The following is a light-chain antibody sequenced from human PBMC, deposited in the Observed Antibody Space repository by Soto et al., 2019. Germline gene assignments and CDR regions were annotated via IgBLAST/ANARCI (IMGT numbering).Light chain of an antibody. CDR2: DAS. CDR3: HQRSNWGFT. CDR1: QSVSSY. J-gene: IGKJ3*01. Sequence: EIVLTQSPATLSLSPGERATLSCRASQSVSSYLAWYQQKPGQAPRLLIYDASNRATGIPARFSGSGSGTDFTLTISSLEPEDCAVYYCHQRSNWGFTFGPGTKVDIK. V-gene: IGKV3-11*01.